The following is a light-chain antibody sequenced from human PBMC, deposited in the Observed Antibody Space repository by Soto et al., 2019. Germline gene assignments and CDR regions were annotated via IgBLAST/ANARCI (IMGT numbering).Light chain of an antibody. J-gene: IGKJ2*01. CDR1: QSLLYGAGYMY. V-gene: IGKV2-28*01. CDR3: MQTLQTPYT. CDR2: LGS. Sequence: DIVMTQSPLSLPVTPGEPASISCRSSQSLLYGAGYMYVDWYLQKPGQPPHLLIFLGSNRASGVHDKFSGSVSGTDFTLKISRVETEDVGIYYCMQTLQTPYTFGRGTKLEIK.